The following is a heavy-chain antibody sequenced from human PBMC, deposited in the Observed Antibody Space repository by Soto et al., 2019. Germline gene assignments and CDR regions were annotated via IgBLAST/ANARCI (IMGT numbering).Heavy chain of an antibody. CDR1: GGSISSYY. CDR3: ASGRPVYSSGWNYYYYGMDV. Sequence: SETLSLTCTVSGGSISSYYWSWIRQPPGKGLEWIGYIYYSGSTKYNPPPKSRVTISVDTSKNQFSLKLSSVTAADTAVHYCASGRPVYSSGWNYYYYGMDVWGQGTTVTVS. J-gene: IGHJ6*02. CDR2: IYYSGST. D-gene: IGHD6-19*01. V-gene: IGHV4-59*01.